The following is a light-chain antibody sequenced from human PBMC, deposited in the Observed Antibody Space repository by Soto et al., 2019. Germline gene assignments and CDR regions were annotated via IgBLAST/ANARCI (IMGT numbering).Light chain of an antibody. J-gene: IGLJ1*01. CDR2: EVS. CDR3: SSYTSSSTLYV. CDR1: SSDVGGYNY. Sequence: LTQPASVSGSPGQSITISCTGTSSDVGGYNYVSWYQQHPGKAPKLMIYEVSNRPSGVSSRFSGSKSGNTASLTISGLQAEDEADYYCSSYTSSSTLYVFGTGTKLTVL. V-gene: IGLV2-14*01.